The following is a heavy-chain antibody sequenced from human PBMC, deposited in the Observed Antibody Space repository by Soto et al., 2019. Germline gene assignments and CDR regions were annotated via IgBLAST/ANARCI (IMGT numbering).Heavy chain of an antibody. CDR2: IYHSGST. V-gene: IGHV4-30-2*01. CDR1: GGSISSGGYS. Sequence: SETLSLTCAVSGGSISSGGYSWSWIRQPPGKGLEWIGYIYHSGSTYYNPSLKSRVTISVDRSKNQFSLKLSSVTAADTAVYYCARVVGSCIDYWGQGTLVTVSS. CDR3: ARVVGSCIDY. J-gene: IGHJ4*02. D-gene: IGHD1-26*01.